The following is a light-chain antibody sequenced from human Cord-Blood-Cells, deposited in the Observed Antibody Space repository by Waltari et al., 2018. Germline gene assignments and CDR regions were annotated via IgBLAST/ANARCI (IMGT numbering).Light chain of an antibody. CDR3: MXXIXLPPT. Sequence: DIVMTQTPLSLSVTPGQPASISCKSSQSLLHSDGKTYLYXYLQKPGQSPQLLIYEVSSRFSGXXDRFXGSGSGTDFTLKISRVEAEDVGVYXCMXXIXLPPTXGXGTKVEXK. CDR1: QSLLHSDGKTY. CDR2: EVS. J-gene: IGKJ1*01. V-gene: IGKV2-29*02.